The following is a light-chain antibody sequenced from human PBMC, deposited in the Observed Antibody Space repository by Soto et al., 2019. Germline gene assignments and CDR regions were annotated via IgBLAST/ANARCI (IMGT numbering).Light chain of an antibody. J-gene: IGLJ3*02. V-gene: IGLV2-14*02. CDR1: SSDVGSYNL. Sequence: QSALTQPASVSGSPGQSITISCTGTSSDVGSYNLVSWYQHHPGKAPKLVIYEGSKRPSGVSNRFSGSKSGNTASLTISGLQAEDEADYYCKSRTTRNTLVFGGGTKVTVL. CDR3: KSRTTRNTLV. CDR2: EGS.